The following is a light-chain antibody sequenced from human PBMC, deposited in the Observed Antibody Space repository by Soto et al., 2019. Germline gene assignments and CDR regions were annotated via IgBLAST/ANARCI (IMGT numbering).Light chain of an antibody. CDR2: STN. V-gene: IGLV1-44*01. J-gene: IGLJ1*01. CDR1: SSNIGSKT. Sequence: QAVVTQPPSASGTPGQRVTISCSGSSSNIGSKTVNWYQKVPGTAPKLLIYSTNQRPSGVPDRFSGSKSGTSASLAISGLQSEDEADYYCAGGDDSLGASYGFGTGNKVTVL. CDR3: AGGDDSLGASYG.